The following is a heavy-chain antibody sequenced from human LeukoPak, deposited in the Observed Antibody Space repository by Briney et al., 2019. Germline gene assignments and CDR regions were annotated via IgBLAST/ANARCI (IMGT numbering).Heavy chain of an antibody. CDR2: ISWNSGSI. J-gene: IGHJ4*02. Sequence: PGGSLRLSCAASGFTFDDYAMHWVRQAPGKGLEWVSGISWNSGSIGYADSVKGRFTISRDNAKNSLYLQMNSLRAEDTALYYCAKGSPYHIAAADYYFDYWGQGTLVTVSS. CDR1: GFTFDDYA. CDR3: AKGSPYHIAAADYYFDY. V-gene: IGHV3-9*01. D-gene: IGHD6-13*01.